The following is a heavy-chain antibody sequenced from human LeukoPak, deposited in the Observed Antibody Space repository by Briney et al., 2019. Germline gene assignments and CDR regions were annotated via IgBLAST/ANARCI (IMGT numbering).Heavy chain of an antibody. CDR1: GGSISSSSYY. J-gene: IGHJ4*02. D-gene: IGHD2-15*01. V-gene: IGHV4-39*07. Sequence: SETLSLTCTVSGGSISSSSYYWGRIRQPPGKGLEWIGSIYYSGSTYYNPSLKSRVTISVDTSKNQFSLKLSSVTAADTAVYYCARVKDIVVVVAATIFDYWGQGTLVTVSS. CDR3: ARVKDIVVVVAATIFDY. CDR2: IYYSGST.